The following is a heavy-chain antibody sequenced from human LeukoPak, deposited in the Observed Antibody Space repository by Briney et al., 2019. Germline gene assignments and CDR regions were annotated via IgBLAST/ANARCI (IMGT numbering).Heavy chain of an antibody. Sequence: GGSLRLSCTASGFTLSTYSMTWVRQAPGKGLECVSYISSSSRTIYYTDSVKGRFTISRDSAKNSLYLQMNSLRAEDTAVYYCARTRSYSMDVWGKGTTVTVSS. CDR3: ARTRSYSMDV. V-gene: IGHV3-48*04. CDR2: ISSSSRTI. D-gene: IGHD3-3*01. J-gene: IGHJ6*03. CDR1: GFTLSTYS.